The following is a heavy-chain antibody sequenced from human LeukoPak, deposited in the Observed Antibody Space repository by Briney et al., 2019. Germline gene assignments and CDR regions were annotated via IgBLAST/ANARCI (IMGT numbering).Heavy chain of an antibody. CDR1: GYTFTGYY. CDR3: AREDYGDYSVYFQH. Sequence: ASVKVSCKASGYTFTGYYMHWVRQAPGQGLEWMGWINPNSGGTNYAQKFQGRVTMTRDTSISTAYMELGRLRSDDTAVYYCAREDYGDYSVYFQHWGQGTLVTVSS. D-gene: IGHD4-17*01. J-gene: IGHJ1*01. CDR2: INPNSGGT. V-gene: IGHV1-2*02.